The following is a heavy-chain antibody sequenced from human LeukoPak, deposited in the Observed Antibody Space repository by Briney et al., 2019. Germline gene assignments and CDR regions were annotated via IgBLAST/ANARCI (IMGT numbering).Heavy chain of an antibody. D-gene: IGHD3-22*01. CDR2: IIPIFGTA. Sequence: SVKVSCKASGGTFSSYAISWVRQAPGQGLEWMGGIIPIFGTANYAQKFQGRVTITADESTSTAYMELSSLRSEDTAVYYCGSGSIIGSGYYYYYMDVWGKGTTVTVSS. CDR3: GSGSIIGSGYYYYYMDV. CDR1: GGTFSSYA. V-gene: IGHV1-69*13. J-gene: IGHJ6*03.